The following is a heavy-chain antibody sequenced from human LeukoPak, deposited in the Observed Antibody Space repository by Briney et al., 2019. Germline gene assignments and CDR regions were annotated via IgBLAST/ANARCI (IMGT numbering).Heavy chain of an antibody. V-gene: IGHV3-30*02. CDR3: ARGHVTVSAHDDAFDI. CDR2: IRYDGSNK. D-gene: IGHD5/OR15-5a*01. Sequence: GGSLRLSCAPSGFTFSIYGMRWVRQAPGKGLEWVAFIRYDGSNKYYADSVKGRFTISRDNSKNTLYLQMNSLRAEDTAVYYCARGHVTVSAHDDAFDIWGQGTMVSVSS. CDR1: GFTFSIYG. J-gene: IGHJ3*02.